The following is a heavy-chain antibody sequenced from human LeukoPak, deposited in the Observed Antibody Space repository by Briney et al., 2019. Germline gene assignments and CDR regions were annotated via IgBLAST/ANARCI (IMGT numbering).Heavy chain of an antibody. D-gene: IGHD3-22*01. Sequence: SETLSLTCTVSGGSISSSSYYWGWIRQPPGKGLEWIGSIYYSGSTYYNPSLKSRVTISVDTSKNQFSLKLSSVTAADTAVYYCARGRHYYDSSGYMGYWGQGTLVTVSS. CDR1: GGSISSSSYY. CDR3: ARGRHYYDSSGYMGY. CDR2: IYYSGST. V-gene: IGHV4-39*07. J-gene: IGHJ4*02.